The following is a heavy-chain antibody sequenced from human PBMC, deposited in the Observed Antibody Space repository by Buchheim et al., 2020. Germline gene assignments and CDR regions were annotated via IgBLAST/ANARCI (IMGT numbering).Heavy chain of an antibody. CDR2: IYYSGST. CDR3: ATPTRISLEYYYYYYGMDV. CDR1: GGSISSGSYY. D-gene: IGHD2/OR15-2a*01. Sequence: QLQLQESGPGLVKPSETLSLTCTVSGGSISSGSYYWGWIRQPPGKGLEWIGSIYYSGSTYYNPSLKSRVTISVDTSKNQFSLKLSSVTAADTAVYYCATPTRISLEYYYYYYGMDVWGQGTT. V-gene: IGHV4-39*01. J-gene: IGHJ6*02.